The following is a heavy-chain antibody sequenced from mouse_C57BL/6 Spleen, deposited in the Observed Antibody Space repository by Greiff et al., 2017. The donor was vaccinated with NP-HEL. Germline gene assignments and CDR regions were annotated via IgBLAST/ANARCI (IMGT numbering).Heavy chain of an antibody. CDR2: ISSGSSTI. Sequence: DVMLVESGGGLVKPGGSLKLSCAASGFTFSDYGMHWVRQAPEKGLEWVAYISSGSSTIYYADTVKGRFTISRDNAKNTLFLQMTSLRSEDTAMYYCARGNALYAMDYWGQGTSVTVSS. CDR1: GFTFSDYG. CDR3: ARGNALYAMDY. J-gene: IGHJ4*01. V-gene: IGHV5-17*01.